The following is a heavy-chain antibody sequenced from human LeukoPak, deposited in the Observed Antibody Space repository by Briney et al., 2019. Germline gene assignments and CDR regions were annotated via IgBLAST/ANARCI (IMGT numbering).Heavy chain of an antibody. CDR3: ARGQYGMDV. CDR1: GFMFGDYA. J-gene: IGHJ6*02. Sequence: GGSLRLSCAASGFMFGDYAMHWARHAPGKGLEWVAGIHYNSGHSGYADSVKGRFTISRDNAKNSLYLQMNSLRAEDTAVYYCARGQYGMDVWGQGTTVTVSS. V-gene: IGHV3-9*01. CDR2: IHYNSGHS.